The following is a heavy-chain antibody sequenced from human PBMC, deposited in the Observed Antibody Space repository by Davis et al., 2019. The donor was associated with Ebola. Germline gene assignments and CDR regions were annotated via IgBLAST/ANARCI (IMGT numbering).Heavy chain of an antibody. V-gene: IGHV3-74*01. Sequence: PGGSLRLSCAASGFTFSRYGMHWVRQAPGKGLVYVPRISSDGGITSYADSVKGRFTISRDNAKSTLYLQMNSLTAEDTAVYYCVRTTYGAPEYWGQGTLVTVSS. CDR2: ISSDGGIT. CDR3: VRTTYGAPEY. J-gene: IGHJ4*02. D-gene: IGHD4-17*01. CDR1: GFTFSRYG.